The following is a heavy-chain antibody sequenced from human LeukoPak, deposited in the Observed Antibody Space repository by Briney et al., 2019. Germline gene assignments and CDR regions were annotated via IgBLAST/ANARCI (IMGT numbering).Heavy chain of an antibody. V-gene: IGHV1-2*02. J-gene: IGHJ6*03. CDR3: ARDPSVKHYMDV. Sequence: GASVKVSCKASGYTFTGYYLHWVRQAPGQGREWMGWIDPKSGGTKIAQNFQGRVTMTRDTSISTAYMELSRLASDDTAVYYCARDPSVKHYMDVWGKGTTVTVSS. CDR1: GYTFTGYY. D-gene: IGHD4-17*01. CDR2: IDPKSGGT.